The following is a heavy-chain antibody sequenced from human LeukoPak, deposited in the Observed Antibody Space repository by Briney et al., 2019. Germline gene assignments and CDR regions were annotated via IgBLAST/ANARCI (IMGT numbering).Heavy chain of an antibody. V-gene: IGHV1-2*02. Sequence: ASVKVSCKASGYTFTGYYMHWVRQAPGQGLEWMGWINPNSGGTNYAQKFQGRVTMARDTSISTAYMELSSLRSEDTAVYYCALTPSDGSGSYYKEYFDYWGQGTLVTVSS. CDR1: GYTFTGYY. J-gene: IGHJ4*02. CDR3: ALTPSDGSGSYYKEYFDY. D-gene: IGHD3-10*01. CDR2: INPNSGGT.